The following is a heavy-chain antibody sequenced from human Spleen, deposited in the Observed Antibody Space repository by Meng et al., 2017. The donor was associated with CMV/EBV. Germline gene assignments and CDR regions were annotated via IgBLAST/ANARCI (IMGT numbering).Heavy chain of an antibody. V-gene: IGHV1-8*02. CDR2: MNPHTGNA. CDR3: ARVRGRNIATRTPDY. Sequence: ASVKVSCKASGYTFSGYYIHWVRQATGQGLEWMGWMNPHTGNAAYARKFQGRVTMTRDTSMSTAFMELNSLRSDDTAVYYCARVRGRNIATRTPDYWGQGTLVTVSS. J-gene: IGHJ4*02. D-gene: IGHD6-6*01. CDR1: GYTFSGYY.